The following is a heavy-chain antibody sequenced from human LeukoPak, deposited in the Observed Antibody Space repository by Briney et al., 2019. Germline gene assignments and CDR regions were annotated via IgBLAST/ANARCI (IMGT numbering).Heavy chain of an antibody. V-gene: IGHV3-38-3*01. J-gene: IGHJ6*03. D-gene: IGHD3-22*01. CDR2: ISGGST. Sequence: GGSLRLSCAASGFTVSSNEMSWVRQAPGKGLEWVSSISGGSTYYADSRKGRFTISRDNSKNTLHLQMNSLRAEDTAVYYCAREAYFDSSGFGYSQSNYMDVWGKGTTVTVSS. CDR1: GFTVSSNE. CDR3: AREAYFDSSGFGYSQSNYMDV.